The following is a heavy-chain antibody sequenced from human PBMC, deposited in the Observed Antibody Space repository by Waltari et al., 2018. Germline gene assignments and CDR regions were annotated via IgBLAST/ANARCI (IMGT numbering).Heavy chain of an antibody. CDR2: VDPEEGET. V-gene: IGHV1-69-2*01. D-gene: IGHD3-3*01. Sequence: EVQLVQSGAEVKKPGATVKISCTVSGYTFTDYYMPWVQQAPGKGLEWMGLVDPEEGETIYAEKFQGRVTITADTSTDTAYMELSSLRSEDTAVYYCATVRGRGSGYKSFWYFDLWGRGTLVTVSS. CDR1: GYTFTDYY. J-gene: IGHJ2*01. CDR3: ATVRGRGSGYKSFWYFDL.